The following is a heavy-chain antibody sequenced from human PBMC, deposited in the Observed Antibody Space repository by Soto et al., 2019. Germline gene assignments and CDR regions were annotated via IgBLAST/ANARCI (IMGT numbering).Heavy chain of an antibody. V-gene: IGHV4-39*01. D-gene: IGHD4-17*01. CDR2: VYYRGRS. Sequence: ASETLSLTCTVSGGSVTNSSYYWGWIRQSPGKGLEWMGSVYYRGRSYSKSSVKSRVTISVDTSKIRFSLSLNSGTASDTAVYFCVSQRTTVPTQAYFDYWGPGALVTVSS. J-gene: IGHJ4*02. CDR1: GGSVTNSSYY. CDR3: VSQRTTVPTQAYFDY.